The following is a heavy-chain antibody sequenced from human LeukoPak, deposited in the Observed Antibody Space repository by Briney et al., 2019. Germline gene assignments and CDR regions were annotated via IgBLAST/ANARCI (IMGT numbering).Heavy chain of an antibody. Sequence: GGSLRLSCVASGFTFSTYWMSWVRQAPGKGLEWVSSISSSSSYIYYADSVKGRFTISRDNAKNSLYLQMNSLRAEDTAVYYCARDTEGYCSSTSCYAGYYYGMDVWGQGTTVTVSS. J-gene: IGHJ6*02. V-gene: IGHV3-21*01. D-gene: IGHD2-2*01. CDR1: GFTFSTYW. CDR3: ARDTEGYCSSTSCYAGYYYGMDV. CDR2: ISSSSSYI.